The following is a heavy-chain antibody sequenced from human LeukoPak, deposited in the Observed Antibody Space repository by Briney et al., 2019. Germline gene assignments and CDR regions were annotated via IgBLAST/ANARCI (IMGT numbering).Heavy chain of an antibody. D-gene: IGHD3-22*01. CDR2: IKEDGSEK. Sequence: GGSLRLSCAASGFTFSLYWMNWVRRAPGKGLECVANIKEDGSEKYYVDSVKGRFTISRVNAKNSLYLQMNSLRAEDTAVYYCATDYYYDSSGYYFDYWGQGTLVTVSS. V-gene: IGHV3-7*03. J-gene: IGHJ4*02. CDR1: GFTFSLYW. CDR3: ATDYYYDSSGYYFDY.